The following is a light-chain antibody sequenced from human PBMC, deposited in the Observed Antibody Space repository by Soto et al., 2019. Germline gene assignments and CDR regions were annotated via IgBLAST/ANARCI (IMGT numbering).Light chain of an antibody. CDR3: QQYGSSAPIT. CDR2: RAS. CDR1: QSVSRN. Sequence: EVVLTQSPATLSVFPGHRATLSGTPSQSVSRNLAWYQQKPGQAPRLLIYRASTRATGVPDRFSGSGSETDFTLTISRLEPEDFALYYCQQYGSSAPITCGQGTRLEIK. V-gene: IGKV3-20*01. J-gene: IGKJ5*01.